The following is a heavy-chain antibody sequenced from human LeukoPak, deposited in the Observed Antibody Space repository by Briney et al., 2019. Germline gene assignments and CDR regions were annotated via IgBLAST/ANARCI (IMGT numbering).Heavy chain of an antibody. D-gene: IGHD6-13*01. CDR2: INHSGST. CDR1: GGSFSGYY. CDR3: ARRPLYSRPFDY. V-gene: IGHV4-34*01. J-gene: IGHJ4*02. Sequence: SETLSLTCAVYGGSFSGYYWSWIRQPPGKGLEWIGEINHSGSTTYNPSLKSRVTISVDTSKNQFSLKLSSVTAADTAVYYCARRPLYSRPFDYWGQGTLVTVSS.